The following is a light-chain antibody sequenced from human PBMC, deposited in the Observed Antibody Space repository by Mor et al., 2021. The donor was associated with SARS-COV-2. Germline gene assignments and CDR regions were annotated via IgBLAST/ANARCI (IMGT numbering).Light chain of an antibody. V-gene: IGLV3-19*01. J-gene: IGLJ2*01. CDR3: NSRDSSGYPVI. Sequence: LLVIYGKNNRPSGIPDRFSGSSSGNTASLTITASQAEDEADYYCNSRDSSGYPVIFGGGTKLTVL. CDR2: GKN.